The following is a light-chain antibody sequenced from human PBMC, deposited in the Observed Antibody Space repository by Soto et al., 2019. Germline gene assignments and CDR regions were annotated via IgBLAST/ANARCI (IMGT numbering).Light chain of an antibody. CDR3: AAWDDSLGACV. Sequence: QSVLTQPPSASGTPGQRVTISCSGSNSNIGTNTVNWYQQLPGTAPRLLIYTNNQRPSGVPQRFSGSKTGTSASLAIGGLQSEDGADYYCAAWDDSLGACVFGTGTKVTVL. CDR1: NSNIGTNT. CDR2: TNN. V-gene: IGLV1-44*01. J-gene: IGLJ1*01.